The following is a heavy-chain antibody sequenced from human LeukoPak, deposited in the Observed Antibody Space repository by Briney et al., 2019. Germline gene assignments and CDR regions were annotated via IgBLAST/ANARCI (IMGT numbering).Heavy chain of an antibody. CDR1: GGSISSYY. CDR2: IYYSGST. CDR3: VKGSGYPTYYFAY. D-gene: IGHD3-22*01. J-gene: IGHJ4*02. V-gene: IGHV4-59*01. Sequence: PSETLSLTCTVSGGSISSYYWSWIRQPPGKGLEWIGYIYYSGSTNYNPSLKSRVTISVDTSKNQFSLKLSSVTAADTAVYYCVKGSGYPTYYFAYGAQEPLAPVSS.